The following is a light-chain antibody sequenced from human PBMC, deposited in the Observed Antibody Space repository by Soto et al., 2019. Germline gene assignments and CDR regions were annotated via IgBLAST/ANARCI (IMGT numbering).Light chain of an antibody. CDR2: AAS. Sequence: AIRMTQSPSSLSASTGDRVTITCRASQGISSYLAWYQQKPGKAPKLLIYAASTLQSGVPSRFSGSGSGTDFTLTISSLQPDDFATYYCQQYSSYWTFAQGTKVDI. J-gene: IGKJ1*01. CDR3: QQYSSYWT. CDR1: QGISSY. V-gene: IGKV1-8*01.